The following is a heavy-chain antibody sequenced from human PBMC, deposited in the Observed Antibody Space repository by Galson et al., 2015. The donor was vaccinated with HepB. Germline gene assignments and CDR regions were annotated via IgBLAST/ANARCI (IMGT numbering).Heavy chain of an antibody. D-gene: IGHD3-10*01. CDR2: FDPEEGET. V-gene: IGHV1-24*01. J-gene: IGHJ4*02. CDR1: GSTLPEFS. CDR3: ATDLAYYDVPGSPY. Sequence: SVKVSCKVSGSTLPEFSIHWVRQAPGKGLEWMGGFDPEEGETIYAQNFQGRLTMTEDTSSNTAYLDLSSLRSEDTGVYYCATDLAYYDVPGSPYWGQGTLVTVSS.